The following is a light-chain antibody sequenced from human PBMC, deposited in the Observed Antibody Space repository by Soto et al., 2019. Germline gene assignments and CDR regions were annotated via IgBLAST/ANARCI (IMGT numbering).Light chain of an antibody. CDR2: EVS. J-gene: IGLJ2*01. Sequence: QSALTQPASLSGSPGQSITISCTGTSSDIGAYDYVSWYQQHPGKAPKLIVYEVSDRPSGVTNRFSGSKSGNTASLTISGLQAEDEADYYCSSYISSTTYVVFGGGTKLTVL. CDR1: SSDIGAYDY. CDR3: SSYISSTTYVV. V-gene: IGLV2-14*01.